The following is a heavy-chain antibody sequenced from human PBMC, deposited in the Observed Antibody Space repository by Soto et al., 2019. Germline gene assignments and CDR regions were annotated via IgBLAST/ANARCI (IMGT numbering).Heavy chain of an antibody. CDR3: VSGVHHYMDV. J-gene: IGHJ6*03. D-gene: IGHD7-27*01. V-gene: IGHV3-23*01. CDR1: GFTFSSYA. CDR2: ISGGGGST. Sequence: HPGGSLRLSCAASGFTFSSYAMSWVRQAPGKGLEWVSAISGGGGSTYYADSVKGRFTISRDNSKNTLYLQMNSLRAEDTAVYYPVSGVHHYMDVWGKGTTVTVSS.